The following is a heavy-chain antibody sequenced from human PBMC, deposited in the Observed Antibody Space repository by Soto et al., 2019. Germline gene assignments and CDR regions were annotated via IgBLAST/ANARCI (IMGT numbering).Heavy chain of an antibody. V-gene: IGHV3-30-3*01. CDR2: ISYDGSNK. J-gene: IGHJ4*02. Sequence: GGSLRLSCAASGFTFSSYAMHWVRQAPGKGLEWVAVISYDGSNKYYADSVKGRFTISRDNSKNTLYLQMNSLRAEDTAVYYCARGGLNKRGYSYNYFDYWGQGTLVTVS. D-gene: IGHD5-18*01. CDR1: GFTFSSYA. CDR3: ARGGLNKRGYSYNYFDY.